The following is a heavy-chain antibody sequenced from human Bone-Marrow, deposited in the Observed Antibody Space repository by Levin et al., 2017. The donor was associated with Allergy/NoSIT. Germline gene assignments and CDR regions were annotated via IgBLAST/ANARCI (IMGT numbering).Heavy chain of an antibody. Sequence: SSETLSLTCSVSGGSVTSGDYYWSWIRKPPGKGLEWIGFIHSSGSTNYIPSLKSRVTMSHDTSKNQLSLSLTSVTAADTAIYYCARVSAAGGTRLFDYWGQGTLVTVSS. CDR3: ARVSAAGGTRLFDY. V-gene: IGHV4-61*08. D-gene: IGHD6-13*01. CDR1: GGSVTSGDYY. J-gene: IGHJ4*02. CDR2: IHSSGST.